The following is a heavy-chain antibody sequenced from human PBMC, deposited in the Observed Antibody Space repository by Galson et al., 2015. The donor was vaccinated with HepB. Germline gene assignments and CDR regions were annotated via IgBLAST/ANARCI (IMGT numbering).Heavy chain of an antibody. V-gene: IGHV1-46*04. Sequence: SVKVSCKASGYSFPDYYIQWVRQAPGQGPEWMGIINPSGGSTTYAQKLQGRVTLTRDTSTSTVYMELNSLRSEDTAVYYCAREQAVGGLDVWGQGTTVSVSS. J-gene: IGHJ6*02. D-gene: IGHD3-16*01. CDR3: AREQAVGGLDV. CDR2: INPSGGST. CDR1: GYSFPDYY.